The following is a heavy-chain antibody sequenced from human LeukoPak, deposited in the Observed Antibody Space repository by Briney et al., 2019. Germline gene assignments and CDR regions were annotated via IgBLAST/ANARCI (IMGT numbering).Heavy chain of an antibody. V-gene: IGHV1-8*03. D-gene: IGHD3-16*02. CDR2: MNPNSGNT. J-gene: IGHJ3*02. Sequence: ASVTVSCKASGYTFTSYDINWVRQAPGQGLEWMGWMNPNSGNTGYAQKFQGRVTITRNTSISTAYMELSSLRSEDTAVYYCARGLGYYDYVWGSYRLSGDAFDIWGQGTMVTVSS. CDR3: ARGLGYYDYVWGSYRLSGDAFDI. CDR1: GYTFTSYD.